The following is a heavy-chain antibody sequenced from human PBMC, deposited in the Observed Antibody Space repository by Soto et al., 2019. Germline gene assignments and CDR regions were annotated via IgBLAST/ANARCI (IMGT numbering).Heavy chain of an antibody. J-gene: IGHJ4*02. D-gene: IGHD2-15*01. Sequence: QVQLVQSGAEGKKPGASVKVSCTASGYTFTSYAMHLVRQAPGQRLEWMGWINAGNGNTKYSQKFQGRVTITRATSASTAYMELSSLRSEDTAVYYCARDLGGWPDYWGQGTLGTVSS. CDR1: GYTFTSYA. CDR3: ARDLGGWPDY. CDR2: INAGNGNT. V-gene: IGHV1-3*01.